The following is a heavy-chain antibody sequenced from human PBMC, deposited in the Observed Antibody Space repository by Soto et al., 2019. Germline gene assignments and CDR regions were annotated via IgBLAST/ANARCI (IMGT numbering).Heavy chain of an antibody. CDR2: IYHSGST. CDR3: ARSYGDLPDY. V-gene: IGHV4-59*08. D-gene: IGHD4-17*01. CDR1: GGSIGTYF. J-gene: IGHJ4*02. Sequence: QVQLQESGPGLVKPSETLSLNCSVSGGSIGTYFWGWIRQPPGKGLEWIGHIYHSGSTSYNPSLRSRVTISLDTSKNQFPLRLRSVSAADTAVYYCARSYGDLPDYWGQGTLVTVSS.